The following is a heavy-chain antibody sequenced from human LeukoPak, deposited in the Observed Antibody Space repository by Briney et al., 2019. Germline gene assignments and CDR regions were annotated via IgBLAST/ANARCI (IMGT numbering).Heavy chain of an antibody. CDR2: IRHDGINK. D-gene: IGHD2-15*01. Sequence: GSLRLSCEASGFTLSTYAMHWVRQAPGKGLEWVAFIRHDGINKYYADSVKGRFTISRDTSNNTLYLQMNSLRAEDTAIYYCARDRTLFDCWGQGTLVTVSS. J-gene: IGHJ4*02. V-gene: IGHV3-30*02. CDR3: ARDRTLFDC. CDR1: GFTLSTYA.